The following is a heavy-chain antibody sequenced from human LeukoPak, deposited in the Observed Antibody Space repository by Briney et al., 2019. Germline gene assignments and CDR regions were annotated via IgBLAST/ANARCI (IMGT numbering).Heavy chain of an antibody. V-gene: IGHV3-23*01. D-gene: IGHD1-26*01. CDR3: GKDSYVGVNWFDP. CDR2: ISGSGGRT. J-gene: IGHJ5*02. CDR1: GFSFSSNS. Sequence: GGSLRLSCAASGFSFSSNSMSWVRQAPGKGLEWVSAISGSGGRTFYADSVKGRFTISRDNSKNMVYLEMNSLRVEDTAVYYCGKDSYVGVNWFDPRGQGTLVTVSS.